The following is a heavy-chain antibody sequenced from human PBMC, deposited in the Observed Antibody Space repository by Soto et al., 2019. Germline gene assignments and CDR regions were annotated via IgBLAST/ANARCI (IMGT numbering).Heavy chain of an antibody. D-gene: IGHD2-2*01. V-gene: IGHV3-30*18. CDR1: GFTFSSYG. Sequence: GGSLRLSCVGSGFTFSSYGMPWFRQAPGKGLECVAVISDTGSSHYYAASVEGRFTISRENSKNTLSLHMDRLRVEDTAVYYCAKDRGGDCPDNSCYFGADYWGQGTPVTVSS. J-gene: IGHJ4*02. CDR3: AKDRGGDCPDNSCYFGADY. CDR2: ISDTGSSH.